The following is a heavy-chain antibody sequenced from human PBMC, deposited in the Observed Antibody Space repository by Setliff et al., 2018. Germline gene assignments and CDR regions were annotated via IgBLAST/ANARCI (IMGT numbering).Heavy chain of an antibody. J-gene: IGHJ5*02. Sequence: SVKVSCKASGGTFSSYAISWVRQAPGQGLEWMGGIIPIFGTANYAQKFQGKVTITADESTSTAYMELSSLRSEDTAVYYCARGYRGYYNFWSGSQGANWFDPWGQGTLVTVSS. CDR1: GGTFSSYA. CDR3: ARGYRGYYNFWSGSQGANWFDP. D-gene: IGHD3-3*01. CDR2: IIPIFGTA. V-gene: IGHV1-69*13.